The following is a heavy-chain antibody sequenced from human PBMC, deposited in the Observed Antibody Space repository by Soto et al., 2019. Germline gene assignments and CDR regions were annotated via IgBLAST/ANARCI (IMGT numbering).Heavy chain of an antibody. D-gene: IGHD3-3*01. Sequence: QVQLVQSGAEVKKAGASVKVSCKASGYTFNIYGITWVRQATGQGLEWMGWISGNNDNSKYAQKFQGRVTMTTDTSTSTAYIELRSLRSDDTAVYCSARDGVRSKRAFNKDRFDPWGQGTQVTVSS. CDR1: GYTFNIYG. J-gene: IGHJ5*02. CDR2: ISGNNDNS. V-gene: IGHV1-18*01. CDR3: ARDGVRSKRAFNKDRFDP.